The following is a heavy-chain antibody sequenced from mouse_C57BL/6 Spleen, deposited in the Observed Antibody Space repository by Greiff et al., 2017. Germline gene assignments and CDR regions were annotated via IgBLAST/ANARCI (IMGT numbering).Heavy chain of an antibody. CDR1: GYTFTSYW. D-gene: IGHD2-3*01. Sequence: QVQLQQPGAELVKPGASVKLSCKASGYTFTSYWMQWVKQRPGQGLEWIGEIDPSDSYTNYNQKFKGKATLTVDTSSSTAYMQLSSLTSEDSAVYYCARFDGYCDYWGQGTTLTVSS. J-gene: IGHJ2*01. V-gene: IGHV1-50*01. CDR2: IDPSDSYT. CDR3: ARFDGYCDY.